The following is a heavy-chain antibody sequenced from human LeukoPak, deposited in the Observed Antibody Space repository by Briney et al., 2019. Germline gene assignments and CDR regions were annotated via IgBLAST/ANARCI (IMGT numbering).Heavy chain of an antibody. D-gene: IGHD2-21*01. CDR1: GFTFSTYS. V-gene: IGHV3-21*01. J-gene: IGHJ4*02. Sequence: PGGSLRLSCAASGFTFSTYSMNWVRQAPGKGLEWVSSISISSSYIYYADSVKGRFTISRDNAKNSLYLQMNSLRAEDTAVYYCAMRRHCSGDCYGFDYWGQGTLVTVSS. CDR3: AMRRHCSGDCYGFDY. CDR2: ISISSSYI.